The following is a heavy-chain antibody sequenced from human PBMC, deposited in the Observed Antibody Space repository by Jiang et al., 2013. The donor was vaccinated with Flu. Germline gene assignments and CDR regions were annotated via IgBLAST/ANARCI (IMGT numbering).Heavy chain of an antibody. D-gene: IGHD3-16*01. CDR3: ATLRGSSYDTYLADY. CDR2: LWHDGSNK. V-gene: IGHV3-30*02. Sequence: GGVVQPGGSLRLSCAASGFTFNYYRMHWVRQSPGKGLEWVASLWHDGSNKFYADSVRGRFTISRDNSRNTLYLEMNSLRPEDTAVYYCATLRGSSYDTYLADYWGQGTLVTVSS. J-gene: IGHJ4*02. CDR1: GFTFNYYR.